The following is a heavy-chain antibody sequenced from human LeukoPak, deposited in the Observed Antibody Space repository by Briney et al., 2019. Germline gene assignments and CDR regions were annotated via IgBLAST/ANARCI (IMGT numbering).Heavy chain of an antibody. V-gene: IGHV1-2*02. Sequence: ASVKVSCKASGYTFTGYYMHWVRQAPGQGLEGMGWINPNSGGTNYAQKFQGRVTTTRDTSISTAYMELSRLRSDDTAVYYCARDLTSGYYGFLYWGQGTLVTASS. D-gene: IGHD3-22*01. CDR3: ARDLTSGYYGFLY. CDR2: INPNSGGT. J-gene: IGHJ4*02. CDR1: GYTFTGYY.